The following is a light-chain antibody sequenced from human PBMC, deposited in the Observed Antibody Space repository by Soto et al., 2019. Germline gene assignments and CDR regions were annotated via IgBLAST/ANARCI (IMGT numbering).Light chain of an antibody. CDR2: EVS. V-gene: IGLV2-8*01. CDR3: SSYARNRDVL. Sequence: QSALTQPPSASGSPGQSVAISCTGTSSDVGGYSYVSWYQQHPGKAPKLMIYEVSKRPSGVPDRFSGSKSGNTASLTVSGIQAEDEADYYRSSYARNRDVLFGGGTKLTVL. CDR1: SSDVGGYSY. J-gene: IGLJ2*01.